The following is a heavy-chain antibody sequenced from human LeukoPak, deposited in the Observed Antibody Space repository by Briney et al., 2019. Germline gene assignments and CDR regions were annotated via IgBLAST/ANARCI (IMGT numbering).Heavy chain of an antibody. J-gene: IGHJ3*01. CDR2: ISWDGRNM. V-gene: IGHV3-9*01. CDR3: IKDMGFDLLKDAFDL. D-gene: IGHD2-15*01. Sequence: GGSLRLSCAAAGFSLDDYAMHWVRQAPGKGLEWVSSISWDGRNMAYADSVKGRFTISRDNAQNSLYLQMDSLRTEDTALYYCIKDMGFDLLKDAFDLWGQGTLATVSS. CDR1: GFSLDDYA.